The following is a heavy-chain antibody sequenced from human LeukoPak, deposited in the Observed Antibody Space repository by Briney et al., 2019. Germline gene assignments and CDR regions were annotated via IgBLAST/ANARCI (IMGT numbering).Heavy chain of an antibody. J-gene: IGHJ4*02. Sequence: AGSLRLSCAASGFTFSSYWMSWVRQAPGKGLEWVANIKLDGSEKYYVDSVKGRFTISRDNAKNSLYLQMNSLRAEDTAVYYCARVLGNMYYDILTGYRNPTTNFDYWGQGTLVTVSS. CDR3: ARVLGNMYYDILTGYRNPTTNFDY. V-gene: IGHV3-7*01. CDR2: IKLDGSEK. D-gene: IGHD3-9*01. CDR1: GFTFSSYW.